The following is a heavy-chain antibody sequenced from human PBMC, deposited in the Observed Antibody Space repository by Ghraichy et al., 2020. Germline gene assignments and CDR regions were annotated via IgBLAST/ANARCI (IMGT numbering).Heavy chain of an antibody. V-gene: IGHV3-21*01. J-gene: IGHJ4*02. Sequence: GGSLRLSCAASGFTFSSYSMNWVRQAPGKGLEWVSSISSSSSYIYYADSVKGRFTISRDNAKNSLYLQMNSLRAEDTAVYYCARITMVRGVIPPFDYWGQGTLVTVSS. CDR2: ISSSSSYI. D-gene: IGHD3-10*01. CDR3: ARITMVRGVIPPFDY. CDR1: GFTFSSYS.